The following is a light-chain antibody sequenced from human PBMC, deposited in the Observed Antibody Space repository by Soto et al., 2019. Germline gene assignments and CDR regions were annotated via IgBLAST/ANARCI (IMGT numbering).Light chain of an antibody. Sequence: QTVVTQEPSFSVSPGGTVTLTCGLSSGSVSPSYYPRCYQQTPGQAPRTLIYSTNTRSSGVPDRFSGSILGNKAALTITGAQSDDESDYYCVLYMGSGIRVFGGGTKVTVL. CDR2: STN. CDR3: VLYMGSGIRV. CDR1: SGSVSPSYY. V-gene: IGLV8-61*01. J-gene: IGLJ3*02.